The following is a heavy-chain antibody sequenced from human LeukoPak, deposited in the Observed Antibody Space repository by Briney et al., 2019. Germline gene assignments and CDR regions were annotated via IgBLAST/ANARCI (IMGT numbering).Heavy chain of an antibody. CDR2: INPNSGGT. Sequence: ASVKVSCKASGYTFTGYYMHWVRQAPGQGLEWMGWINPNSGGTNYAQKFQGRVTMTRDTPISTAYMELSRLRSDDTAVYYCARHSYSYGHLIDYWGQGTLVTVSS. J-gene: IGHJ4*02. D-gene: IGHD5-18*01. CDR1: GYTFTGYY. CDR3: ARHSYSYGHLIDY. V-gene: IGHV1-2*02.